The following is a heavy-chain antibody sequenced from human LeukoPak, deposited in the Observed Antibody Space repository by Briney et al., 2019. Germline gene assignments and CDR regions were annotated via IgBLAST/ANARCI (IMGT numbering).Heavy chain of an antibody. Sequence: ASVKVSCKASGYTFTSYDINWVRRATGQGLEWMGWMNPNSGNTGYAQKFQGRVTMTRNTSISTAYMELSSLRSEDTAVYYCARMRRWSGWSFARSNWFDPWGQGTLVTVSS. V-gene: IGHV1-8*01. J-gene: IGHJ5*02. CDR1: GYTFTSYD. CDR3: ARMRRWSGWSFARSNWFDP. D-gene: IGHD6-19*01. CDR2: MNPNSGNT.